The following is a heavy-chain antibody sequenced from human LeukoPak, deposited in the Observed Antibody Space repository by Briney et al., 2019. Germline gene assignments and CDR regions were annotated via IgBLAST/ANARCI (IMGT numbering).Heavy chain of an antibody. Sequence: ASVKVSCKASGYTFTTHNINWVRQAPGQGLEWMGWISAYNGNTNSAQKFQGKVTMTTDTPTNTAYTELRGMTSDDTAVYYCAREKDGPRVTIFGVAPSYFDYWGQGTLVTVSS. J-gene: IGHJ4*02. V-gene: IGHV1-18*01. CDR2: ISAYNGNT. D-gene: IGHD3-3*01. CDR1: GYTFTTHN. CDR3: AREKDGPRVTIFGVAPSYFDY.